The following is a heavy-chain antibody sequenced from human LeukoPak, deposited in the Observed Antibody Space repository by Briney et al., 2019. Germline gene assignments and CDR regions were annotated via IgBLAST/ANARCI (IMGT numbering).Heavy chain of an antibody. J-gene: IGHJ4*02. CDR2: IIPIFGTA. Sequence: SVKVSCKASGGTFSSYAISWVRQAPGQGLEWMGRIIPIFGTANYAQKFQGSVTITTDESTSTAYMELSSLRSEDTAVYYCARGPPAFSSVAVDYWGQGTMVTVSS. D-gene: IGHD6-19*01. V-gene: IGHV1-69*05. CDR3: ARGPPAFSSVAVDY. CDR1: GGTFSSYA.